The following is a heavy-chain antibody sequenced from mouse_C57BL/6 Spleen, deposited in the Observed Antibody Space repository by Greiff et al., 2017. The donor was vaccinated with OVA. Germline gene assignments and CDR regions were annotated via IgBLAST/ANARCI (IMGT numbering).Heavy chain of an antibody. J-gene: IGHJ2*01. Sequence: EVQLQESGGGLVQPGGSLSLSCAASGFTFTDYYMSWVRQPPGKALEWLGFIRNKANGYTTEYSASVKGRFTISRDNSQSILYLQMNALRAEDSATYYCASIYDGYLYYFDYWGQGTTLTVSS. D-gene: IGHD2-3*01. CDR3: ASIYDGYLYYFDY. CDR1: GFTFTDYY. V-gene: IGHV7-3*01. CDR2: IRNKANGYTT.